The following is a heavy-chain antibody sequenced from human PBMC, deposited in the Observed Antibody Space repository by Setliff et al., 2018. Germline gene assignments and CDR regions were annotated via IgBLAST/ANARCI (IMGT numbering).Heavy chain of an antibody. Sequence: GESLKISCVASTFTFSKYAVTWVRQAPGKGLEWVSSIHVSGGSTYYADSEKGRFTISRDNSRNTLYLQMNSLRAEDTASYYCARDPNGDYVGAFDPWGQGILVTVSS. V-gene: IGHV3-23*01. CDR3: ARDPNGDYVGAFDP. D-gene: IGHD4-17*01. CDR2: IHVSGGST. J-gene: IGHJ5*02. CDR1: TFTFSKYA.